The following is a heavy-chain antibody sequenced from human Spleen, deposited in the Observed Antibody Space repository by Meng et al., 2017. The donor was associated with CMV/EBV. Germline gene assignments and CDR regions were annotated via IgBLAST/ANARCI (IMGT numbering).Heavy chain of an antibody. CDR1: GYNFNTYW. CDR3: ARPNEGYCSSTSCSYYFDY. D-gene: IGHD2-2*01. Sequence: GESLKISCKGSGYNFNTYWIGWVRQMPDKGLTWMGVIYPGDSDARYSPPFQGQVTISVDKSMTTAYLQWRSLKASDTAMYYCARPNEGYCSSTSCSYYFDYWGQGTLVTVSS. V-gene: IGHV5-51*01. J-gene: IGHJ4*02. CDR2: IYPGDSDA.